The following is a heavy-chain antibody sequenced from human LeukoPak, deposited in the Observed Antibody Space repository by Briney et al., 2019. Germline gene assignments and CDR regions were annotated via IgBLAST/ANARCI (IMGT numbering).Heavy chain of an antibody. V-gene: IGHV4-59*12. CDR3: ARVRATTRGSSATRDAFDI. CDR2: IYYSGST. Sequence: SETLSLTCTVSGGSISSYYWSWIRQPPGKGLEWIGYIYYSGSTNYNPSLKSRVTISVDTSKNQFSLKLSSVTAADTAVYYCARVRATTRGSSATRDAFDIWGQGTMVTVSS. J-gene: IGHJ3*02. CDR1: GGSISSYY. D-gene: IGHD1-26*01.